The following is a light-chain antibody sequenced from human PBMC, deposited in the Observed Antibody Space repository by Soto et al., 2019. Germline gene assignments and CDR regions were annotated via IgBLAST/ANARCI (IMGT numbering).Light chain of an antibody. V-gene: IGLV2-14*01. Sequence: QSVLTQPASVSGSPGQSITISCTGTSSDVGGYNYVSWYQQHPGKAPKLMIYEVSNRPSGVSNRFSGSKSGNTASLTISGLQAEDEADYYCSSYTSSSTLDNYVFGTGTKVTV. J-gene: IGLJ1*01. CDR1: SSDVGGYNY. CDR2: EVS. CDR3: SSYTSSSTLDNYV.